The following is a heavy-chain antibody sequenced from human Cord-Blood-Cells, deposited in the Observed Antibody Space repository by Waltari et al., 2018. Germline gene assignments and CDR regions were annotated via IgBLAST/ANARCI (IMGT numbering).Heavy chain of an antibody. V-gene: IGHV3-49*03. D-gene: IGHD6-19*01. J-gene: IGHJ4*02. CDR3: TRDADSSGWYVDY. CDR2: IRSKAYGGTT. Sequence: EVQLVESGGGLVQPWRSLRLSCSASGFTFGSYAMSWFRQAPGKGLEWVGFIRSKAYGGTTEYAASVKGRFTSSRDDSKSIAYLQMNSLKTEDTAVYYCTRDADSSGWYVDYWGQGTLVTVSS. CDR1: GFTFGSYA.